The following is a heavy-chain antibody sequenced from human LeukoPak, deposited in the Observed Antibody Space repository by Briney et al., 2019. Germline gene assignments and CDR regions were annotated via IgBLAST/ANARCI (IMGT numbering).Heavy chain of an antibody. D-gene: IGHD3-22*01. CDR1: GFTFSDYA. CDR2: IAYVGGTT. J-gene: IGHJ4*02. Sequence: PGGSLRLSCAASGFTFSDYAVSWVRQAPGKGLEWVSGIAYVGGTTHYADFARGRFTISRDDSRNTLFLQMNNLRAEDTAVYYCAKGLGRIAGYYIQAFENWGQGTLVTVSS. V-gene: IGHV3-23*01. CDR3: AKGLGRIAGYYIQAFEN.